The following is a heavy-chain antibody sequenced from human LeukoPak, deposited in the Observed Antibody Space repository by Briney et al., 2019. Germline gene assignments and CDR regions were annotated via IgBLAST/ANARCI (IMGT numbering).Heavy chain of an antibody. Sequence: AGSLRLYCAASGFTFSNYGMHWVRQAPGKGLEWVAVIWHDGSNKYYADSVKGRFTISRDNSKNTLYLQMNSLRAEDTAVYYCANNFDYWGQGTLVTVSS. V-gene: IGHV3-33*06. J-gene: IGHJ4*02. CDR1: GFTFSNYG. CDR2: IWHDGSNK. CDR3: ANNFDY.